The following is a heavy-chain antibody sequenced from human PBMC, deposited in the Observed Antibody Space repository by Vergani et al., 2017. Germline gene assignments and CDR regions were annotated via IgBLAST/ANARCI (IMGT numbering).Heavy chain of an antibody. Sequence: EVQLLESGGGLVQPGGSLRLSCAASGFTFSSNAMSWVRQAPGKGLEWVSTIRGSAGSTYYADSVKGRFSISRDNSKNTLYLQMNSLRAEDTAVCYCAKGNRGAAGINYFDYWGQGTLVTVSS. D-gene: IGHD6-13*01. CDR1: GFTFSSNA. CDR2: IRGSAGST. J-gene: IGHJ4*02. CDR3: AKGNRGAAGINYFDY. V-gene: IGHV3-23*01.